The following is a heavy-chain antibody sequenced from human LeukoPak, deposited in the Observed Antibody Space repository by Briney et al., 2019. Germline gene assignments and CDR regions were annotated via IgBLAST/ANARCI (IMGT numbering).Heavy chain of an antibody. D-gene: IGHD6-13*01. CDR1: GFTFSSYG. V-gene: IGHV3-30*03. Sequence: QPGGSLRLSCAASGFTFSSYGMHWVRQAPGKGLEWVAVISYDGSNKYYANSVKGRFTISRDNSKNTLYLQMNSLRAEDTAVYYCARDNAALDHWGQGTLVTVSS. CDR3: ARDNAALDH. CDR2: ISYDGSNK. J-gene: IGHJ4*02.